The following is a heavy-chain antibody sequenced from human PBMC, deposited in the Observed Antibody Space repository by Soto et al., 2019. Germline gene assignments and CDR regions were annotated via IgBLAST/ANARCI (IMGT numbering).Heavy chain of an antibody. CDR2: IWYDGSNK. V-gene: IGHV3-33*01. CDR3: ARAGPGGSYLNWYFDL. CDR1: GFTFSSYG. D-gene: IGHD1-26*01. Sequence: QVQLVESGGGVVQPGRSLRLSCAASGFTFSSYGMHWVRQAPGKGLEWVAVIWYDGSNKYYADSVKGRFTISRDNSKNTLYLQMNSLRAEDTAVYYCARAGPGGSYLNWYFDLWGRGTLVTVSS. J-gene: IGHJ2*01.